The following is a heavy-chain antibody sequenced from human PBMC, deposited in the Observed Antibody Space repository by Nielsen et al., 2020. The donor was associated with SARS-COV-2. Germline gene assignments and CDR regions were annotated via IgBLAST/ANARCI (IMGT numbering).Heavy chain of an antibody. V-gene: IGHV4-4*02. D-gene: IGHD6-13*01. J-gene: IGHJ2*01. Sequence: WIRQPPGKGLEWIGEIYHSGSTNYNPSLKSRVTISVDKSKNQFSLKLSSVTAADTAVYYCASSSWEYWYFDLWGRGTLVTVSS. CDR2: IYHSGST. CDR3: ASSSWEYWYFDL.